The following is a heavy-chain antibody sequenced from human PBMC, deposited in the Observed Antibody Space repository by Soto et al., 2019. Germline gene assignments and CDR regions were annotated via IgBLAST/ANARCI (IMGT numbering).Heavy chain of an antibody. D-gene: IGHD3-9*01. J-gene: IGHJ6*02. CDR1: GFTFSSYG. CDR3: ATFAYYDILSLRDYYYYYGMDV. V-gene: IGHV3-30*03. Sequence: PGGSLRLSCAASGFTFSSYGMHWVRQAPGKGLEWVAVISYDGSNKYYADSVKGRFTISRDNSKNTLYLQMNSLRAEDTAVYYCATFAYYDILSLRDYYYYYGMDVWGQGTTVTVSS. CDR2: ISYDGSNK.